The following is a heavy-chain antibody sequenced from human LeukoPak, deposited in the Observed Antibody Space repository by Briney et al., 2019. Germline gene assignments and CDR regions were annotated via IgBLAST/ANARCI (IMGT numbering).Heavy chain of an antibody. J-gene: IGHJ3*02. Sequence: GGSLRLSCAASGFTFTTYWMHWGRQAPGKGLVWVSRINTDGSSASYADSVKSRFTISRDTAKNTLYLQMNSLRAEDTAVYYCARGDYAFDIWGQGTMVTVSS. CDR3: ARGDYAFDI. CDR1: GFTFTTYW. D-gene: IGHD2-21*01. CDR2: INTDGSSA. V-gene: IGHV3-74*01.